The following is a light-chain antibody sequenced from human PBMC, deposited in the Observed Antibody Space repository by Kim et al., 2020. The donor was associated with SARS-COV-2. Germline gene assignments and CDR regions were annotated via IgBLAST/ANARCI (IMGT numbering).Light chain of an antibody. V-gene: IGKV1-27*01. CDR2: AAS. Sequence: ASVGDRVTITCRASQGISNYLAWYQQKPGKVPKILIYAASALKSGVPSRFSGSGSGTDFTLTITSLQPEDVAAYYCQQCKGAPWTFGQGTKVDIK. CDR3: QQCKGAPWT. J-gene: IGKJ1*01. CDR1: QGISNY.